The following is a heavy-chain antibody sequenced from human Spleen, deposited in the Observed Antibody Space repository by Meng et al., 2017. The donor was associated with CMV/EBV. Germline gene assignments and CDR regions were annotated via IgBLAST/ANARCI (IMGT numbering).Heavy chain of an antibody. Sequence: ASVKVSCKASGGTFSSYAISWVRQAPGQGLEWMGWINPNSGGTNYAQKFQGRVTMTRDTSISTAYMELSRLRSDDTAVYYCARLTEVCSSTSCYTSFDYWGQGTLVTVSS. V-gene: IGHV1-2*02. D-gene: IGHD2-2*02. CDR2: INPNSGGT. CDR3: ARLTEVCSSTSCYTSFDY. J-gene: IGHJ4*02. CDR1: GGTFSSYA.